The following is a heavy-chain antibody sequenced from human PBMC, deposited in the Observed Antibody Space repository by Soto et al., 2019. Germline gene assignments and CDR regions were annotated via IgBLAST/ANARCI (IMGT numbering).Heavy chain of an antibody. CDR3: GRDRGYYVSGIYYLSPMEV. Sequence: PSEPLSHTCTFYCGSFSGYYLSLIPQNPVKLLEFIGEINHSVSSNYNPSLKSRVTISVDTSKNQFSLKLSSVTAADTAVYYCGRDRGYYVSGIYYLSPMEVWGKGPTVTVSS. D-gene: IGHD3-10*01. CDR2: INHSVSS. J-gene: IGHJ6*03. V-gene: IGHV4-34*01. CDR1: CGSFSGYY.